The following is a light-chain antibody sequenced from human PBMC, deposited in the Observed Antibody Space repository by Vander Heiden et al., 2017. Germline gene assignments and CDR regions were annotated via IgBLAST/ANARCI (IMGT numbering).Light chain of an antibody. CDR2: EVS. Sequence: QSALTQPASVSGSPGQSITISCTGTSSAVGSYNLVSWYQQHPGKAPKLMIYEVSKRPSGVSNRVSGSKSGNTASLTISGLQAEDEADYYCCSYAGSSTVVFGGGTKLTVL. J-gene: IGLJ2*01. CDR1: SSAVGSYNL. V-gene: IGLV2-23*02. CDR3: CSYAGSSTVV.